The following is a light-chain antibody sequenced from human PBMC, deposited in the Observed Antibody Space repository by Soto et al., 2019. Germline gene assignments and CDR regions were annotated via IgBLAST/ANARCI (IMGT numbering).Light chain of an antibody. CDR2: AAS. CDR1: QDISNY. V-gene: IGKV1-17*03. Sequence: DIQMTQSPSAMSXSVXVRVTFTCRASQDISNYLAWFQQKPGKAPKLLIYAASSLPTGVPLRFRGSGSGTDYTLTITSLQPEDFATYYCQQTYSTPPFTFGQGTRLEIK. J-gene: IGKJ5*01. CDR3: QQTYSTPPFT.